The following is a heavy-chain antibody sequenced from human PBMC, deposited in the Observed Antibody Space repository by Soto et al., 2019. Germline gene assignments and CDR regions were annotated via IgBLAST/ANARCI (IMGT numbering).Heavy chain of an antibody. D-gene: IGHD2-2*01. CDR2: TYYRSKWYN. CDR1: GDSVSSNSAA. V-gene: IGHV6-1*01. Sequence: PSQTLSLTCAISGDSVSSNSAAWNWIRQSPSRGLEWLGRTYYRSKWYNDYAVSVKSRITINPDTSKNQFSLQLNSVTPEDTAVYYCARDGPFGVVVPVAGWYMDVWGKGTTVTVSS. J-gene: IGHJ6*03. CDR3: ARDGPFGVVVPVAGWYMDV.